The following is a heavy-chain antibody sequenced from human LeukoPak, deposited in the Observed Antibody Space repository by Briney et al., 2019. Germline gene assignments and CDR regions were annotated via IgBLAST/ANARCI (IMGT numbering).Heavy chain of an antibody. J-gene: IGHJ4*02. Sequence: GGSLRLSCATSGFTFSSYWMHWVRQAPGKGLVWVSRIHSDGSTTYADSVKGRFTISRDNSKNTLYLQMNSLRAEDTAVYYCAREGPQVTRTWLPFDYWGQGTLVTVSS. V-gene: IGHV3-74*01. CDR3: AREGPQVTRTWLPFDY. D-gene: IGHD2-21*02. CDR1: GFTFSSYW. CDR2: IHSDGST.